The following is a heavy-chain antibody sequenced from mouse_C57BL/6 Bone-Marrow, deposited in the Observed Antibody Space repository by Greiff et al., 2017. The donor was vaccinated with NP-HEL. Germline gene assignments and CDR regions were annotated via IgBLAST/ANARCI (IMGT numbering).Heavy chain of an antibody. CDR3: ARGAYGSFYWYFDV. Sequence: QVQLQQPGAELVKPGASVKMSCKASGYTFTSYWITWVKQRPGQGLEWIGDIYPGSGSTNYNEKFKSKATLTVDTSSSTAYKQLSSLTSEDSAVYYCARGAYGSFYWYFDVWGTGTTVTVSS. J-gene: IGHJ1*03. D-gene: IGHD1-1*01. CDR2: IYPGSGST. V-gene: IGHV1-55*01. CDR1: GYTFTSYW.